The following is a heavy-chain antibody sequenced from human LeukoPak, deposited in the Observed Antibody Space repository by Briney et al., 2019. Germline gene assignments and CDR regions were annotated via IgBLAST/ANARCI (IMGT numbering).Heavy chain of an antibody. CDR3: ARDHGIVGATIGFDY. Sequence: SETLSLTCTVSGGSISSYYWSWIRQPPGKGLEWIGYIYYSGSTNYNPSLKSRVTISVDTSKNQFSLKLSSVTAADTAVCYCARDHGIVGATIGFDYWGQGTLVTVSS. J-gene: IGHJ4*02. CDR2: IYYSGST. CDR1: GGSISSYY. V-gene: IGHV4-59*01. D-gene: IGHD1-26*01.